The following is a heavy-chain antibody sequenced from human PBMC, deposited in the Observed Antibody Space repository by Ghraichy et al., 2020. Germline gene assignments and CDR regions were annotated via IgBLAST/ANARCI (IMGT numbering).Heavy chain of an antibody. V-gene: IGHV3-23*01. D-gene: IGHD2-15*01. J-gene: IGHJ4*02. CDR3: ARITSVVVVADENYFDY. CDR1: GFIFRTFA. Sequence: GGSLRLSCAASGFIFRTFAMSWVRQAPGKGLEWVSAISGNAGSTYYADSVEGRFTISRDNSKNTLYLQMNSLRAEDTAVYYCARITSVVVVADENYFDYWGQGTLVTVSS. CDR2: ISGNAGST.